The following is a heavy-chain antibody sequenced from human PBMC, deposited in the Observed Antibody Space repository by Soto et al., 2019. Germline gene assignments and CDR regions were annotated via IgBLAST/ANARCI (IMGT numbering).Heavy chain of an antibody. CDR1: GFTFGSCG. V-gene: IGHV3-23*01. Sequence: LRLSCVASGFTFGSCGMNWVRRAPGKGLEWVAGVSPHGANTYYADSVRGRFIISRDDSRNTVSLDMNSLRGDDSAVYYCATEGAKTTWNFDYWGQGTVVTVSS. D-gene: IGHD1-1*01. CDR3: ATEGAKTTWNFDY. J-gene: IGHJ4*02. CDR2: VSPHGANT.